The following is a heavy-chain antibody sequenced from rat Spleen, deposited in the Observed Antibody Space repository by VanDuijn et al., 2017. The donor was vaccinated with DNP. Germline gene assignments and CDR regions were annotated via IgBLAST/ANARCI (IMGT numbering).Heavy chain of an antibody. Sequence: EVRLQESGPGLVKPSQSLSLTCSVTGSSITSNFWGWIRKFPGSKMEWIGHINYSGTTTYNPSLKSRISITRDTSKNQFFLQLRSVTTEDTATYYCATDQGTITAPFDSWGPGVMVTVSS. D-gene: IGHD1-2*01. V-gene: IGHV3-1*01. CDR3: ATDQGTITAPFDS. CDR1: GSSITSNF. J-gene: IGHJ2*01. CDR2: INYSGTT.